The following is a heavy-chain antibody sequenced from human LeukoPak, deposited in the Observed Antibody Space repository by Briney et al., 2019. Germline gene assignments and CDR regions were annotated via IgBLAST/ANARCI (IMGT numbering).Heavy chain of an antibody. CDR2: INHSGST. CDR3: ARVSTYYYGSGTLGY. V-gene: IGHV4-34*01. Sequence: SETLSLTCAVYGGSFSGYYWSWIRQPPGKGLEWIGEINHSGSTNYNPSLKSRVTVSVDTSKNQFSLKLSSVTAADTAVYYCARVSTYYYGSGTLGYWGQGTLVTVSS. D-gene: IGHD3-10*01. CDR1: GGSFSGYY. J-gene: IGHJ4*02.